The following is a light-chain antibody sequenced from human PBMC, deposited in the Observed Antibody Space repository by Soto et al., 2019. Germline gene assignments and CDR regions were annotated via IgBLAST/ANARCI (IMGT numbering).Light chain of an antibody. V-gene: IGKV1-5*03. Sequence: DIQLTQSPSTLSASVGDRATITCRASQGISSWLAWYQQKPGKAPKLLVYKASSLESGVPSRFSGSGSGTEFTLTISTLQPDDFATYYCQQYEAYPLTFGGGTKVEI. J-gene: IGKJ4*01. CDR1: QGISSW. CDR3: QQYEAYPLT. CDR2: KAS.